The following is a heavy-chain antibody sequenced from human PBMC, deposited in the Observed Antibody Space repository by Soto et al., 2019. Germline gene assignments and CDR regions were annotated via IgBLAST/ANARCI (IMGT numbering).Heavy chain of an antibody. CDR3: ARGAFDYGSGSYHNPPFDY. CDR1: GFTFTDYY. V-gene: IGHV1-2*02. J-gene: IGHJ4*02. D-gene: IGHD3-10*01. CDR2: INFNSGGT. Sequence: ASVQVSCKPSGFTFTDYYIHWVRQAPGQGLEWMGWINFNSGGTNYAQKFQGRVTMTTDTSTSTVYMELRSLRSDDTAVYYCARGAFDYGSGSYHNPPFDYWGQGTLVTVS.